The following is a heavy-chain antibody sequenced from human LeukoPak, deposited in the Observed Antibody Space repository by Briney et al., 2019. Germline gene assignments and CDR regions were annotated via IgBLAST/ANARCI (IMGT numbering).Heavy chain of an antibody. CDR2: INLNSGGT. Sequence: ASLKFPCKASGYTFTGYYMHWVRQAPGQGLEWMGWINLNSGGTNYAHKFQGRVTLHRDTSISTAYMELSRLRSDDTAVYYCARSPHILTGENFDYWGEGTLVTVSS. V-gene: IGHV1-2*07. J-gene: IGHJ4*02. CDR3: ARSPHILTGENFDY. D-gene: IGHD3-9*01. CDR1: GYTFTGYY.